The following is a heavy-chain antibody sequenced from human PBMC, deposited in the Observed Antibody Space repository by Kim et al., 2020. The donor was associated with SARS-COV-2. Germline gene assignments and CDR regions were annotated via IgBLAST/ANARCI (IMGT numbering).Heavy chain of an antibody. CDR2: IYYSGST. CDR1: GGSISSGGYY. Sequence: SETLSLTCTVSGGSISSGGYYWSWIRQHPGKGLEWIGYIYYSGSTYYNPSLKSRVTISVDTSKNQFSLKLSSVTAADTAVYYCARRVTPAAISPHFDYWGQGTLVTVSS. V-gene: IGHV4-31*03. D-gene: IGHD2-2*02. J-gene: IGHJ4*02. CDR3: ARRVTPAAISPHFDY.